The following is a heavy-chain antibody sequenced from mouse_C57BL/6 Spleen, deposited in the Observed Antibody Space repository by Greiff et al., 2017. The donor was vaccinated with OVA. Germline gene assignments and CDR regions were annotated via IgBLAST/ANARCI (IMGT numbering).Heavy chain of an antibody. V-gene: IGHV1-55*01. CDR3: AYYYGSSQYYFDY. CDR1: GYTFTSYW. D-gene: IGHD1-1*01. CDR2: IYPGSGST. Sequence: VQLQQPGAELVKPGASVKMSCKASGYTFTSYWITWVKQRPGQGLEWIGDIYPGSGSTNYNEKFKSKATLTVDTSSSTAYMQLSSLTSEDSAVYYCAYYYGSSQYYFDYWGQGTTLTVSS. J-gene: IGHJ2*01.